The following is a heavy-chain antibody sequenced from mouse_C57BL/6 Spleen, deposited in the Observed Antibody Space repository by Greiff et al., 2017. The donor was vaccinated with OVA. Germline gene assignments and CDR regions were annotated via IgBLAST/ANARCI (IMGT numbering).Heavy chain of an antibody. CDR1: GYTFTSYW. V-gene: IGHV1-69*01. CDR2: IDPSDSYT. J-gene: IGHJ4*01. D-gene: IGHD2-1*01. CDR3: ARIYYGNYNAMDY. Sequence: VQLQQSGAELVMPGASVKLSCKASGYTFTSYWMHWVKQRPGQGLEWIGEIDPSDSYTNYNQKFKGKSTLTVDKSSSTAYMQLSSLTSEDSAVYYCARIYYGNYNAMDYWGQGTSVTVSS.